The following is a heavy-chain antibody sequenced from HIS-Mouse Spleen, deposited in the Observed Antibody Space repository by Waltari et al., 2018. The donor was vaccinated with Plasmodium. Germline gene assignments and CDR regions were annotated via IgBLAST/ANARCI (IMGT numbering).Heavy chain of an antibody. CDR2: IRGSGGST. CDR1: GFNFSSHA. D-gene: IGHD7-27*01. CDR3: AKSSKGTGDLWDY. V-gene: IGHV3-23*01. J-gene: IGHJ4*02. Sequence: EVQLLESGGGLVQPGGSLRLSRAAYGFNFSSHAMSWVRQAPGQGLGWVSAIRGSGGSTYYADSVKGRFTISRDHSKNTLYLQMNSLRAEDTAVYYCAKSSKGTGDLWDYWGQGTLVTVSS.